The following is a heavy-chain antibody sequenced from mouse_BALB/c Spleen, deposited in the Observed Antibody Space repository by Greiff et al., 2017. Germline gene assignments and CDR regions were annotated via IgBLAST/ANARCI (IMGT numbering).Heavy chain of an antibody. J-gene: IGHJ2*01. CDR3: ARDSTTVGGYFDY. CDR2: ISNLAYSI. CDR1: GFTFSDYG. V-gene: IGHV5-15*02. D-gene: IGHD1-1*01. Sequence: DVKLVESGGGLVQPGGSRKLSCAASGFTFSDYGMAWVRQAPGKGPEWVAFISNLAYSIYYADTVTGRFTISRENAKNTLYLEMSSLRSEDTAMYYCARDSTTVGGYFDYWGQGTTLTVSS.